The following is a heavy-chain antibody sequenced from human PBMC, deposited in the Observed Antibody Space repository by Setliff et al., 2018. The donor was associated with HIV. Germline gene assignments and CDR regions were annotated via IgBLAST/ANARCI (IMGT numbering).Heavy chain of an antibody. V-gene: IGHV4-59*12. CDR2: IYYSGGT. CDR1: AGSISAYY. Sequence: SETLSLTCSVSAGSISAYYWSWVRQPPGKGLEWIGYIYYSGGTTYNPSLKSRVTISVDTSKNQFSLKLSSVTAADTAVYYCAREAGYSSSWYGYYFDYWGQGTLVTVSS. J-gene: IGHJ4*02. D-gene: IGHD6-13*01. CDR3: AREAGYSSSWYGYYFDY.